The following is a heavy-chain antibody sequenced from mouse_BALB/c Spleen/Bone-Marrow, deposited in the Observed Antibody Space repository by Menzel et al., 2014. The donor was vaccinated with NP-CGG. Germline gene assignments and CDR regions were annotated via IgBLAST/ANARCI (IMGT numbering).Heavy chain of an antibody. CDR1: GYAFSSYW. CDR3: ARGRGWYFDY. Sequence: QVQLQQSGAELVRPGSSVKISCKASGYAFSSYWMNWVKQRPGQGLVWVGQIYPGDGDTNYNGKFKGKATLTADKSSSTAYMQLSGLTSEDSAVYFCARGRGWYFDYWGQGTTLTVSS. D-gene: IGHD2-3*01. J-gene: IGHJ2*01. V-gene: IGHV1-80*01. CDR2: IYPGDGDT.